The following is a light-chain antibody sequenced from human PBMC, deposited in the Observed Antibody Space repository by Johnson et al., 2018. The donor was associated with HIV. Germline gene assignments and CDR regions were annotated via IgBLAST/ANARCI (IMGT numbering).Light chain of an antibody. CDR3: GTWDSSLSASYV. CDR1: SSNIGNNY. J-gene: IGLJ1*01. V-gene: IGLV1-51*01. CDR2: DNN. Sequence: HSVLTQPPSVSAAPGQKVTISCSGSSSNIGNNYVSWYQQLPGTAPKLLIYDNNKRPSGIPDRFSGSKSGTSATLGITGLQTGDEADYYFGTWDSSLSASYVFGTGTKVTVL.